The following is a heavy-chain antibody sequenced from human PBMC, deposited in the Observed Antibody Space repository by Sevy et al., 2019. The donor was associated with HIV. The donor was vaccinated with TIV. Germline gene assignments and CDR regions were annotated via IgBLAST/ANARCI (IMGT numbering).Heavy chain of an antibody. CDR3: ARLQGYCSSTSCYNRLELTSAPDY. V-gene: IGHV3-33*01. D-gene: IGHD2-2*02. J-gene: IGHJ4*01. Sequence: GGSLRLSSAASGFTFSSYGMHWVRQAPGKGLEWVAVIWYDGSNKYYADSVKGRFTISRDNSKNTLYLQMNSLRAEDTAVYYCARLQGYCSSTSCYNRLELTSAPDYWGQEPWSPSPQ. CDR1: GFTFSSYG. CDR2: IWYDGSNK.